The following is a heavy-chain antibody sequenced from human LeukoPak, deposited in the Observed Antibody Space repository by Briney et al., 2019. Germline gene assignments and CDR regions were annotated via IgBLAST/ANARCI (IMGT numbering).Heavy chain of an antibody. V-gene: IGHV4-38-2*02. J-gene: IGHJ4*02. D-gene: IGHD6-13*01. CDR1: GYSISSGYY. CDR3: ASGDSSWAY. Sequence: SETLSLTCTVSGYSISSGYYWGWIRQPPGKGLEWIGSIYHSGSTYYNPSLKSRVTISVDTSKNQFFLKLSSVTAADTAVYYCASGDSSWAYWGQGTLVTVSS. CDR2: IYHSGST.